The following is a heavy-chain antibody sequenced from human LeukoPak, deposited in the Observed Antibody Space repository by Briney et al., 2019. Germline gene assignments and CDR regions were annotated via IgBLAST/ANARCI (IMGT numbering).Heavy chain of an antibody. CDR3: ARGEQLLAILDC. CDR1: GGSISSYC. Sequence: SETLSLTCTVSGGSISSYCWTWIRQPAGKGLEWIGRIFASGSTNYNPSLKSRVTVSVDTSKNQFSLKLTSVTAADTAVYYCARGEQLLAILDCWGQGTLVSVPS. V-gene: IGHV4-4*07. D-gene: IGHD6-13*01. CDR2: IFASGST. J-gene: IGHJ4*02.